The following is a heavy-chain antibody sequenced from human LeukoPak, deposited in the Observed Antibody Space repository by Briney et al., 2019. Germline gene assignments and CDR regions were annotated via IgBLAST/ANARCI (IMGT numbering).Heavy chain of an antibody. CDR1: GGSISRGDYY. CDR2: IYYTGST. J-gene: IGHJ4*02. V-gene: IGHV4-30-4*01. Sequence: SETLSHTCNVSGGSISRGDYYWSWIRQPPGKGLEWIGYIYYTGSTDYNPSLKSRVTISVDTSKNQFSLKLSSVTAADTAVYYCARAHYFDYWGQGTLVTVSS. CDR3: ARAHYFDY.